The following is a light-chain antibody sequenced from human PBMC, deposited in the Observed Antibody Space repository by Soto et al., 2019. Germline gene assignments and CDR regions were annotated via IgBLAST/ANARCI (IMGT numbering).Light chain of an antibody. CDR2: GAS. J-gene: IGKJ2*01. CDR3: QQGHNWPLT. V-gene: IGKV3-15*01. Sequence: EIVMTQSPATLSLSPGERAALSCRDSQSINSELAWYQQKPGQPPRLLIYGASTRATGVPARFTGSESGSEFTLTISGLQSEDFAVYYCQQGHNWPLTFGQGTRLAI. CDR1: QSINSE.